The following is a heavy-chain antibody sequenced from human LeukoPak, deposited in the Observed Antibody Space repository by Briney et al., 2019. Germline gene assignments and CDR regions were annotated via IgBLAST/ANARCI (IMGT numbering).Heavy chain of an antibody. V-gene: IGHV3-74*01. D-gene: IGHD2-8*02. CDR3: VTDHTEKEDK. Sequence: GGSLRLSCAASGFTFSRFWIHWVRQVPGKGLVWVSRINPDGSTTTYADSVKGRFTISRDNAKNTLYLQMNSLRVEDTAVYYCVTDHTEKEDKWGQGTLVTVSS. CDR1: GFTFSRFW. J-gene: IGHJ4*02. CDR2: INPDGSTT.